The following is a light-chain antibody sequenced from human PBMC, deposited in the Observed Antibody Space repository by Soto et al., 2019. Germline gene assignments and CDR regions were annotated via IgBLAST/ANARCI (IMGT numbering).Light chain of an antibody. V-gene: IGKV1-39*01. Sequence: DIQMTQSPSSLSASVGDSVTVTCRASQDIDTYLNWYQQKPGRAPDLLIFSASTLRNGVPSRFSGSGSGTDFTLTISSLQLDDFATYHCQHTYITSTF. J-gene: IGKJ3*01. CDR3: QHTYITST. CDR1: QDIDTY. CDR2: SAS.